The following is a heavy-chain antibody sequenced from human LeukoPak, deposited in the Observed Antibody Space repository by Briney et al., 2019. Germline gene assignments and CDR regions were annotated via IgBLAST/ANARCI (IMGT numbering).Heavy chain of an antibody. V-gene: IGHV1-69*01. CDR2: IIPIFGTA. Sequence: SVKVSCKASGGTFSSYTISWVRQAPGQGLEWMGGIIPIFGTANYAQKFQGRVTITADESTSTAYMELSSLRSEDTAVYYCARIQVVPAATPTYNWFDPWGQGTLVTVSS. D-gene: IGHD2-2*01. CDR1: GGTFSSYT. CDR3: ARIQVVPAATPTYNWFDP. J-gene: IGHJ5*02.